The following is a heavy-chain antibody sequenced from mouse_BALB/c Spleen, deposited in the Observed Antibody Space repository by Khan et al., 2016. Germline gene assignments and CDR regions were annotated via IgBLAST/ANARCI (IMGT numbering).Heavy chain of an antibody. CDR1: GFNIKDYY. D-gene: IGHD1-2*01. Sequence: VQLKQSGAELVRPGASVKLSCKASGFNIKDYYMHWVKQRPEQGLEWIGWIDPENGNTIYDPKFQGKASITADTSSNTAYLQLSSLTSDDTAVYYCTRNAYGYPAMDYWGQGTSVTVSS. J-gene: IGHJ4*01. CDR3: TRNAYGYPAMDY. CDR2: IDPENGNT. V-gene: IGHV14-1*02.